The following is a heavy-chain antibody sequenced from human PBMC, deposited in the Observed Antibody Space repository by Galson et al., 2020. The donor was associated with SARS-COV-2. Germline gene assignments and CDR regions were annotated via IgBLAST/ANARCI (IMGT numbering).Heavy chain of an antibody. CDR3: ARAQRITMIVVVITTFDYYMDV. CDR2: MNPNSGNT. D-gene: IGHD3-22*01. J-gene: IGHJ6*03. Sequence: ASVKVSCKASGYTFTSYYIHWVRQATGQGLEWMGWMNPNSGNTGYAQKFQGRVTMTRNTSISTAYMELSSLRSEDTAVYYCARAQRITMIVVVITTFDYYMDVWGKGTTFTVSS. CDR1: GYTFTSYY. V-gene: IGHV1-8*02.